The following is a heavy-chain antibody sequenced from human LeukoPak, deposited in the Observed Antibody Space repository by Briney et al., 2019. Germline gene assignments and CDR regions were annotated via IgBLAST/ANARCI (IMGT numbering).Heavy chain of an antibody. CDR3: ASTYSDTDWNFDY. J-gene: IGHJ4*02. V-gene: IGHV4-4*07. CDR1: GASIGSFY. Sequence: PWDTLSLTCTVSGASIGSFYWSWIRQPAGKGLEWIGRIYTTGSTSYNPSLKSRVTMSVDTSKNQFSLKLNSVTAADTAFYYCASTYSDTDWNFDYWGQGTLVTVSS. D-gene: IGHD5-12*01. CDR2: IYTTGST.